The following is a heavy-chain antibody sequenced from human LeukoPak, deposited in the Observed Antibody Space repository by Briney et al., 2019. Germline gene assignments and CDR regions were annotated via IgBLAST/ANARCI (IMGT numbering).Heavy chain of an antibody. D-gene: IGHD6-13*01. Sequence: ASVKVSCKASGYTFTGYYMYWVRQAPGQGLEWMGWINPNSGATKSAQRFQGRVTMTRDTSISTAYMELSSLKSDDTAVYYCARPMTAYSSSFNFFDPWGQGTLVTVSS. CDR2: INPNSGAT. CDR1: GYTFTGYY. CDR3: ARPMTAYSSSFNFFDP. J-gene: IGHJ5*02. V-gene: IGHV1-2*02.